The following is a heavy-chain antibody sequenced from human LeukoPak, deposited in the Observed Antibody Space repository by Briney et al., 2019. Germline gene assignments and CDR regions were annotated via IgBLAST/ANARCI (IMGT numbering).Heavy chain of an antibody. CDR3: ATWYYYDTSGYYGY. V-gene: IGHV1-24*01. CDR2: YDPGDAET. Sequence: ASVKVSCKGSGYTLPELFMHWVRPAAGKGLEWMGGYDPGDAETNYPQKFQGRVTMTEDTSADTAYMELSSMRSEDTAVYYCATWYYYDTSGYYGYWGQGTLVTVSS. CDR1: GYTLPELF. D-gene: IGHD3-22*01. J-gene: IGHJ4*02.